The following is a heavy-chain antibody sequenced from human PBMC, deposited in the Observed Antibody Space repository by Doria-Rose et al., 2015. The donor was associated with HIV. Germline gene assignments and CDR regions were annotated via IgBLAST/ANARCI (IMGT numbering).Heavy chain of an antibody. CDR2: TYYTGTS. J-gene: IGHJ4*02. CDR3: ARMGSYRELDY. V-gene: IGHV4-31*03. Sequence: QVQLQESGPGLVTPSETPSLTCSVSGASVSSRGYYWNWIRQVPGKGLESLGYTYYTGTSDYSPSLKSRLNVAVDTSKNQFSLKLSFVTVADTAVYYCARMGSYRELDYWGQGALVIVSA. D-gene: IGHD3-3*01. CDR1: GASVSSRGYY.